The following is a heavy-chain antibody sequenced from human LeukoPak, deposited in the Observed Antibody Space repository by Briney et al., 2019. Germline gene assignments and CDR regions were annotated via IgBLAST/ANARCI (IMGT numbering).Heavy chain of an antibody. CDR2: IYSGGNT. D-gene: IGHD3-22*01. CDR1: GFTVSRNY. Sequence: GGSLRLSCAASGFTVSRNYMIWVRQAPGKGLEWVSLIYSGGNTYYADSVKGRFTISRDSSKNTLHLQMNSLRAEDTAVYYCARAHDSGYYYGFDYWGQGTLVTVSS. J-gene: IGHJ4*02. CDR3: ARAHDSGYYYGFDY. V-gene: IGHV3-66*01.